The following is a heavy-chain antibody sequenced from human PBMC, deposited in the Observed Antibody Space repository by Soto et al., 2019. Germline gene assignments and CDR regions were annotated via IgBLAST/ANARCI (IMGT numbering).Heavy chain of an antibody. Sequence: KTLGASVKVSCKASGYTFTSYAMHWVRQAPGQRLEWMGWINAGNGNTKYSQKFQGRVTITRDTSASTAYMELSSLRSEDTAVYYCASATGEHDYEHLNHFQHWGQGTLVTVSS. V-gene: IGHV1-3*01. D-gene: IGHD4-17*01. CDR2: INAGNGNT. CDR1: GYTFTSYA. CDR3: ASATGEHDYEHLNHFQH. J-gene: IGHJ1*01.